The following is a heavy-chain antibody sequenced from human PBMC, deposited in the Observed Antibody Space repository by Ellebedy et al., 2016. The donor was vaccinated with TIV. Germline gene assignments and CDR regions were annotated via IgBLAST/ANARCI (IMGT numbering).Heavy chain of an antibody. D-gene: IGHD3-22*01. CDR2: INPTSGSS. Sequence: ASVKVSCKASGYTFTSYFLYWVRQAPGQGLEWMGIINPTSGSSNYAQKFQGRVTMTRDTSTSTVYMELSSLRSEDTAVYYSARGDNYYFDSSGYYYSYWGQGTLVTVSS. J-gene: IGHJ4*02. CDR1: GYTFTSYF. V-gene: IGHV1-46*01. CDR3: ARGDNYYFDSSGYYYSY.